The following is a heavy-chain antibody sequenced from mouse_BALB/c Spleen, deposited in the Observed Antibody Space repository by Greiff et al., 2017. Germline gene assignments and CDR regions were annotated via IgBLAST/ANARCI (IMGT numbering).Heavy chain of an antibody. J-gene: IGHJ3*01. CDR2: INPSNGGT. CDR1: GYTFTSYY. D-gene: IGHD2-14*01. Sequence: VQLQESGAELVKPGASVKLSCKASGYTFTSYYMYWVKQRPGQGLEWIGEINPSNGGTNFNEKFKSKATLTVDKSSSTAYMQLSSLTSEDSAVYYCTREGYDWAWFAYWGQGTLVTVSA. V-gene: IGHV1S81*02. CDR3: TREGYDWAWFAY.